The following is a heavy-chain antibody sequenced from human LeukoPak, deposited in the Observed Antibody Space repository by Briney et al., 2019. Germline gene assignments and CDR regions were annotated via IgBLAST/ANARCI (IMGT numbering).Heavy chain of an antibody. CDR2: ISAYNGNT. Sequence: ASVKVSCKASGYTFTSYGISWVRQAPGQGLEGMGWISAYNGNTNYAQKLQGRVTMTTDTSTSTAYMELRSLRSDDTAVYYCARDGYSSGWYEVDYWGQGTLVTVSS. D-gene: IGHD6-19*01. CDR3: ARDGYSSGWYEVDY. CDR1: GYTFTSYG. V-gene: IGHV1-18*01. J-gene: IGHJ4*02.